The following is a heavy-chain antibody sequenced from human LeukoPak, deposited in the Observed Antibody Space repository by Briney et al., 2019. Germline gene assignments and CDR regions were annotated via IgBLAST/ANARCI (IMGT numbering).Heavy chain of an antibody. J-gene: IGHJ4*02. V-gene: IGHV3-7*03. Sequence: PGGSLRLSCAASGFTFSSYWMSWVRQAPGKGLEWVANIKQDGSEKYYVDSVKGRFTISRDNAKNSLYLQMNSLRAEDTALYYCARDAVLRNIAAAGYFDYWGQGTLVTVSS. D-gene: IGHD6-13*01. CDR1: GFTFSSYW. CDR3: ARDAVLRNIAAAGYFDY. CDR2: IKQDGSEK.